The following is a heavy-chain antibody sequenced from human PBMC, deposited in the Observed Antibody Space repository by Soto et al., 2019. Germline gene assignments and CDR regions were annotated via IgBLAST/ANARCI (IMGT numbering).Heavy chain of an antibody. CDR2: SRDRAHSYTT. CDR1: GFTFSDHY. Sequence: EVQLVESGGGLVQPGGSLRLSCAASGFTFSDHYLDWVRQAPGKGLEWVARSRDRAHSYTTEYAASVKGRFIISRDHSENTLYLHMNSLKTEDTAMYYCARRLQYSAGAGFFDCWGQGTLVTVSS. CDR3: ARRLQYSAGAGFFDC. J-gene: IGHJ4*02. V-gene: IGHV3-72*01. D-gene: IGHD5-12*01.